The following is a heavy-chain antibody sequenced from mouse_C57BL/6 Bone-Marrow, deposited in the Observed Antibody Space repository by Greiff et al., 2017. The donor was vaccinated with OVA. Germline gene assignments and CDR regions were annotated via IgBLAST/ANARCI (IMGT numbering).Heavy chain of an antibody. D-gene: IGHD3-3*01. CDR2: IDPNSGGT. CDR3: ARGLRRFAY. J-gene: IGHJ3*01. Sequence: QVQLQQPGAELVKPGASVKLSCKASGYTFTSYWMHWVKQRPGRGLEWIGRIDPNSGGTKYNEKVKSKATLTKDKPTRTANMQLNSLTSDDAAVDYYARGLRRFAYWGQGTLVTVSA. V-gene: IGHV1-72*01. CDR1: GYTFTSYW.